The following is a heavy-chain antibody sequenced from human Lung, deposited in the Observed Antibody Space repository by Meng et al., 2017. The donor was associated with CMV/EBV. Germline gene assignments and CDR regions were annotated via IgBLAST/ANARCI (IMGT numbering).Heavy chain of an antibody. V-gene: IGHV1-2*02. CDR3: TSAPGDY. Sequence: ASXKVSCKASGYTFIDYYMHWVRQAPGQGFEWVGWINPKSGGTHYAQSFQGRVTITRDTSINTVYMEISSLKSDDTAVYYCTSAPGDYWGQGTLVTVSS. CDR2: INPKSGGT. D-gene: IGHD1-14*01. CDR1: GYTFIDYY. J-gene: IGHJ4*01.